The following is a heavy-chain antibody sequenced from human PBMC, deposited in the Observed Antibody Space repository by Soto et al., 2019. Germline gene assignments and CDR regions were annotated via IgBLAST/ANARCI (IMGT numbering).Heavy chain of an antibody. D-gene: IGHD3-10*01. CDR2: IYYSGST. J-gene: IGHJ4*02. V-gene: IGHV4-30-4*01. CDR3: ASATMVGGVAKDD. CDR1: GRSISSGDYY. Sequence: PSETLSLTCTVSGRSISSGDYYWSWIRQPPGKGLEWIGYIYYSGSTYYNPSLKSRVTISVDTSKNQFSLKLSSVTAADTAVYYGASATMVGGVAKDDRGQGDPVTVSS.